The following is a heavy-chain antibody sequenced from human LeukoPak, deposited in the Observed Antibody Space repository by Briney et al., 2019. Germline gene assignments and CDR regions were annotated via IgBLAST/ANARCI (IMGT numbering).Heavy chain of an antibody. V-gene: IGHV4-34*01. J-gene: IGHJ4*02. Sequence: SETLSLTCAVYGGSFSGFYWSWIRQPPGKGLEWIGEITHSGSTNYNPSLKSRVTISVDTSKNQFSLKLSSVTAADTAVYYCARRRLVRGVITIRRLENYFDYWGQGTLVTVSS. CDR2: ITHSGST. D-gene: IGHD3-10*01. CDR1: GGSFSGFY. CDR3: ARRRLVRGVITIRRLENYFDY.